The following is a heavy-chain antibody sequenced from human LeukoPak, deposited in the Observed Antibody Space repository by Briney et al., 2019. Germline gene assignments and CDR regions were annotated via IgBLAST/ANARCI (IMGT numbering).Heavy chain of an antibody. J-gene: IGHJ6*03. V-gene: IGHV1-2*02. CDR2: INPNSGGT. CDR1: GYTFTGYY. Sequence: ASVKVSCKASGYTFTGYYMHWVRQAPGQGLEWMGWINPNSGGTNYAQKFQGRVTMTRDTSISTAYMELSRLRSDDTAVYYCARDDGGSYLYYYYYYMDVWGKGTTVTIS. D-gene: IGHD1-26*01. CDR3: ARDDGGSYLYYYYYYMDV.